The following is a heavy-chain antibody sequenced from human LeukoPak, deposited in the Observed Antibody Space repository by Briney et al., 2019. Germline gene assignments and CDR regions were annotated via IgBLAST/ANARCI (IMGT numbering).Heavy chain of an antibody. Sequence: GGSLRLSCAASGFTFSSYAMSWVRQAPGKGLEWVSAISGSGGSTYYADSVKGRFTISRDNSKNTLYLQMNNLRAEDTAVYYCAKTYSGYDFGYFDYWGQGTLVTVSS. V-gene: IGHV3-23*01. J-gene: IGHJ4*02. CDR3: AKTYSGYDFGYFDY. CDR2: ISGSGGST. D-gene: IGHD5-12*01. CDR1: GFTFSSYA.